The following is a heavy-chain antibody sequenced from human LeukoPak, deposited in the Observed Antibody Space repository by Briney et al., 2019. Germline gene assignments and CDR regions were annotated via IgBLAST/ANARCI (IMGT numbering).Heavy chain of an antibody. Sequence: SVKVSCKASGGTFSSYAISWVRQPPGQGLEWMGGIIPIFGTANYAQKFQGRVTITADKSTSTAYMELSSLRSEDTAVYYCAREGNYGDFDCWGQGTLVTVSS. J-gene: IGHJ4*02. CDR2: IIPIFGTA. CDR1: GGTFSSYA. CDR3: AREGNYGDFDC. V-gene: IGHV1-69*06. D-gene: IGHD4-17*01.